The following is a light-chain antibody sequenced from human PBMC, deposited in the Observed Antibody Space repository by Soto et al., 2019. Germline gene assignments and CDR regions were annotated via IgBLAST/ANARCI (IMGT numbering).Light chain of an antibody. CDR3: QQSNSVPLT. V-gene: IGKV1-12*01. CDR2: AAS. CDR1: QGISSR. Sequence: DIQMTQSPSSVSASVGDRVTITSRASQGISSRLAWYQQKPGKAPNLLIYAASSLQSGVPSRFSGSGSETDFTLTIGSLQPEDVATYYCQQSNSVPLTFGGGTKVEIK. J-gene: IGKJ4*01.